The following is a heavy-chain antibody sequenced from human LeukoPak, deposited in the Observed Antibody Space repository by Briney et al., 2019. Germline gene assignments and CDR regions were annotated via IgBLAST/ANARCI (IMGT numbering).Heavy chain of an antibody. Sequence: SETLSLTCDVNGGSFSGYYWTWVRQSPGRGLEWLGEINYSGVINYNPSLKSRITISLDTSSKQFSLKLTSLIVADTATYFCARGRKYVATLTNWGQGTPVTVSS. V-gene: IGHV4-34*01. D-gene: IGHD5-12*01. CDR1: GGSFSGYY. CDR3: ARGRKYVATLTN. CDR2: INYSGVI. J-gene: IGHJ4*02.